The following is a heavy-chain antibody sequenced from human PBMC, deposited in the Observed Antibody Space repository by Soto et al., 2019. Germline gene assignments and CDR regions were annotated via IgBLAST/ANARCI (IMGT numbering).Heavy chain of an antibody. D-gene: IGHD5-18*01. V-gene: IGHV3-30*18. Sequence: GGSLRLSCAASGFTFSSYGMHWVRQAPGKGLEWVAVISYDGSNKYYADFVKGRFTISRDNSKNTLHLQMNSLRGEDTALYYCAKSGRAYTYTVMAQGYYGMDVWGQGTTVTVSS. CDR1: GFTFSSYG. J-gene: IGHJ6*02. CDR2: ISYDGSNK. CDR3: AKSGRAYTYTVMAQGYYGMDV.